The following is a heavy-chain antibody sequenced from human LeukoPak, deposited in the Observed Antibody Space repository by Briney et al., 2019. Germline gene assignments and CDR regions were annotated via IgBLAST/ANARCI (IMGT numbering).Heavy chain of an antibody. CDR1: GGSISSGSYY. CDR2: LYTSGST. V-gene: IGHV4-61*02. Sequence: PSETLSLTCTVSGGSISSGSYYWRWIRQPAGKGLEWIGSLYTSGSTNYNPSLESRVTISLDTSKNQFSLKLTSVTAADTAVYYCARDRGIVVAPGVISAYDDTFDIWGQGTMVTVSS. CDR3: ARDRGIVVAPGVISAYDDTFDI. J-gene: IGHJ3*02. D-gene: IGHD2-2*02.